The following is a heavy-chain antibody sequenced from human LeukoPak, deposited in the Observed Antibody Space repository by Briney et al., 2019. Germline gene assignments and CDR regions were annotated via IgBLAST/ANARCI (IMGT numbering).Heavy chain of an antibody. CDR3: ARHQRIGTMRYFEL. V-gene: IGHV5-51*01. CDR2: IYPGDSDT. D-gene: IGHD3-22*01. J-gene: IGHJ2*01. CDR1: GYSFISHW. Sequence: GESLKISCKGSGYSFISHWIGWVRPMPGKGLEWMGLIYPGDSDTIYSPSFQGQVTISADKSISTAYLQWSSLKASDTAIYYCARHQRIGTMRYFELWGRGTLVTVSS.